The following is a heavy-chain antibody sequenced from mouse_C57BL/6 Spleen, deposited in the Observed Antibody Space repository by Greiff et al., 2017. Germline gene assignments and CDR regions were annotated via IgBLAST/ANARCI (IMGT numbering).Heavy chain of an antibody. CDR1: GYTFTGYC. CDR3: ERSEDGYYTTWFAY. V-gene: IGHV1-9*01. D-gene: IGHD2-3*01. J-gene: IGHJ3*01. CDR2: ILPGSGRT. Sequence: VQLQQSGAELMKPGASVKLSCKATGYTFTGYCIEWVKQRPGHGLEWIGGILPGSGRTNYNEKFKGKATITADTSSNTAYMHLSSLTTEDSAFSAGERSEDGYYTTWFAYWGQGTMVTVSA.